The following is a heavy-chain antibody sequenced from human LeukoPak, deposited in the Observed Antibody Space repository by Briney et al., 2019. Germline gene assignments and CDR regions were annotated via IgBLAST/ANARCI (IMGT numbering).Heavy chain of an antibody. CDR2: INTDGRST. V-gene: IGHV3-74*01. Sequence: GGSLRLSCAASGFTLSSYWMHWVRQAPDKGLVWVARINTDGRSTSYAASVKGRFTFSRDNAKSTLYLQMDSLRAEDTAVYYCARVRSSSWYDYWGQGARVTVSS. J-gene: IGHJ4*02. D-gene: IGHD6-13*01. CDR3: ARVRSSSWYDY. CDR1: GFTLSSYW.